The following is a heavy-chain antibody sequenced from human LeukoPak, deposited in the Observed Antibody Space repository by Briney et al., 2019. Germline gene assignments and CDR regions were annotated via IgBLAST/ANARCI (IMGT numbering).Heavy chain of an antibody. D-gene: IGHD3-16*01. J-gene: IGHJ4*02. CDR1: GGSISSYY. V-gene: IGHV4-59*01. Sequence: SETLSLTCTVSGGSISSYYWSWIRQPPGKGLEWIGYIYYSGSTNYNPSLKSRVTISVDTSKNQFSLKLSSVTAADTAVYYCAGLWGVSGHDYWGQGTLVTVSS. CDR2: IYYSGST. CDR3: AGLWGVSGHDY.